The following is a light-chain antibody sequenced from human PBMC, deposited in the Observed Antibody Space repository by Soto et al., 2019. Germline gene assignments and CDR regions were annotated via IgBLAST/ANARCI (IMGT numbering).Light chain of an antibody. V-gene: IGLV1-51*01. Sequence: QSVLTQPPSVSAAPGQKGTISCSGSSSNIGNNFVTWYQQLPGTAPKLLIYDNNKLPSGIPDRFSVSQSGTSATLGITGLQTGDEAVYYCGSWDSSLTYVFGTGTKLTVL. CDR1: SSNIGNNF. J-gene: IGLJ1*01. CDR2: DNN. CDR3: GSWDSSLTYV.